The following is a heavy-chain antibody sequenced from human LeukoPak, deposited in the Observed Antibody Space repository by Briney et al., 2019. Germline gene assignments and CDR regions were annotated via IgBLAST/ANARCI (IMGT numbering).Heavy chain of an antibody. CDR2: IYSGGST. D-gene: IGHD1-26*01. J-gene: IGHJ4*02. Sequence: PGGSLRLSCAASGFTVSSNYMSWVRQAPGKGLEWVSVIYSGGSTYYADSVKGRFTISRDNSKNTLYLQMNSLRAEDTAVYYCARVKAGELGLLFDYWGQGTLVTVSS. CDR1: GFTVSSNY. CDR3: ARVKAGELGLLFDY. V-gene: IGHV3-53*01.